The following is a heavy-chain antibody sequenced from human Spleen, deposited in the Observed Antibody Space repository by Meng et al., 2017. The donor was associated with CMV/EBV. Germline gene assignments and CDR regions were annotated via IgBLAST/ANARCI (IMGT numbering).Heavy chain of an antibody. Sequence: GGSLRLSCAVSGFTFSSHSMNWVRQAPGKGLEWVSYISESSSPIYYADSVKGRFTISRDSAKNSLYLQMNSLRTEGTAVYYCARDKGPTPPYGMDVWGQGTTVTVSS. V-gene: IGHV3-48*04. CDR3: ARDKGPTPPYGMDV. CDR1: GFTFSSHS. D-gene: IGHD4-23*01. CDR2: ISESSSPI. J-gene: IGHJ6*02.